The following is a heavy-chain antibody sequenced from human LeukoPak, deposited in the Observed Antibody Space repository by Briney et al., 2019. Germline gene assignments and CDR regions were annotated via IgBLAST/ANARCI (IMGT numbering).Heavy chain of an antibody. CDR1: GFTFSSYA. D-gene: IGHD5-12*01. Sequence: RWSLRLSCAASGFTFSSYAMSWVRQAPGKGLEWVSAISGSGGSIYYADSVKGRFTISRDNSKNTLYLQMNSLRAEDTAVYYCAKDESGGYDMLDYWGQGTLVTVSS. CDR2: ISGSGGSI. V-gene: IGHV3-23*01. CDR3: AKDESGGYDMLDY. J-gene: IGHJ4*02.